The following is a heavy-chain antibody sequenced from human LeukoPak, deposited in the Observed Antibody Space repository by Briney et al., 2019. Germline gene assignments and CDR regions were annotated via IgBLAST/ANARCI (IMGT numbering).Heavy chain of an antibody. CDR2: IYYSGST. V-gene: IGHV4-59*08. CDR1: GGSISSYY. J-gene: IGHJ4*02. CDR3: ARSPRVLGLWLGY. D-gene: IGHD5-18*01. Sequence: SETLSLTCTVSGGSISSYYWSWIRQPPGKGLEWIGYIYYSGSTNYNPSPKSRVTISVDTSKNQFSLKLSSVTAADTAVYYCARSPRVLGLWLGYWGQGTLVTVSS.